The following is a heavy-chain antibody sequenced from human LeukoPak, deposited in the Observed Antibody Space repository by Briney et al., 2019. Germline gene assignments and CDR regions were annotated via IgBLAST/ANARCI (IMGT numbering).Heavy chain of an antibody. V-gene: IGHV1-8*01. CDR2: MNPNSGNT. D-gene: IGHD5-24*01. CDR3: ARVADGYNSLDI. Sequence: ASVKLSCKASGYTFTSYDINWVRQATGQGLEWMGWMNPNSGNTGYAQKFQGRVTMTRDMSTSTVYMELSSLRSEDTAVYYCARVADGYNSLDIWGQGTMVSVSS. J-gene: IGHJ3*02. CDR1: GYTFTSYD.